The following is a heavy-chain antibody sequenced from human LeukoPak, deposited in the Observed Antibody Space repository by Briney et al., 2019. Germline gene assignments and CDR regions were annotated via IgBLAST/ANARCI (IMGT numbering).Heavy chain of an antibody. CDR3: ARGGTLAEGWFDP. CDR2: TYYRPKYYN. J-gene: IGHJ5*02. CDR1: GDSVSSNSAA. V-gene: IGHV6-1*01. D-gene: IGHD3-16*01. Sequence: SQTLSLTCAISGDSVSSNSAAWNWIRQSPSRGLEWLGRTYYRPKYYNEYAVSVKSRITINPDTYKNQFSLQLNSVTPEDTAVYYCARGGTLAEGWFDPWGQGTLVTVSS.